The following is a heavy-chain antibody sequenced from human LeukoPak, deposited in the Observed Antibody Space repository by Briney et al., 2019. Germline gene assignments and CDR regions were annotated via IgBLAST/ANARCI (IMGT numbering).Heavy chain of an antibody. CDR1: GYTFTIYG. J-gene: IGHJ4*02. CDR3: ARGSIVGATYYFDY. CDR2: INPSTGDT. D-gene: IGHD1-26*01. V-gene: IGHV1-18*01. Sequence: ASVKVSCKTSGYTFTIYGVTWVRQAPGQGLEWMGWINPSTGDTSFAQRFRDRVTMSTDTSTTTAYMEVRSLRSDDTAVYYCARGSIVGATYYFDYWGQGTLVTVSS.